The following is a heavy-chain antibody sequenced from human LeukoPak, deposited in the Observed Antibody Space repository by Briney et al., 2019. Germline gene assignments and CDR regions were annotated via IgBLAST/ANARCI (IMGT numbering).Heavy chain of an antibody. V-gene: IGHV3-23*01. D-gene: IGHD5-24*01. CDR3: ARDGGTERWLQLGYFDY. J-gene: IGHJ4*02. CDR2: ISGSGGST. CDR1: GFTFSSYA. Sequence: GGSLRLSCAASGFTFSSYAMSWVRQAPGKGLEWVSAISGSGGSTYYADSVKGRFTISRDNSKNTLYLQMNSLRAEDTAVYYCARDGGTERWLQLGYFDYWGQGTLVTVSS.